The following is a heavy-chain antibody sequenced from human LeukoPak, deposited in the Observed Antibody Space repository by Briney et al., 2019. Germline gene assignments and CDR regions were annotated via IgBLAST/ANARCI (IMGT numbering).Heavy chain of an antibody. CDR3: AKDYYDSSGLPLR. V-gene: IGHV3-23*01. J-gene: IGHJ4*02. D-gene: IGHD3-22*01. CDR2: ISGSGGST. CDR1: GFTFSSYA. Sequence: GGSLRLSCAASGFTFSSYAMSWVRQAPGKGLEWVLAISGSGGSTYYADSVKGRFTISRDNSKNTLYLQMHSLRAEDTAVYYCAKDYYDSSGLPLRWGQGTLVTVSS.